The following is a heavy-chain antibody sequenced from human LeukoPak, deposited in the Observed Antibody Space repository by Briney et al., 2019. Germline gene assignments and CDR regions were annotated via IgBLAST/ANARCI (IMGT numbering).Heavy chain of an antibody. CDR1: GGSFSGYY. CDR3: ARGRDGFGEAYFDY. J-gene: IGHJ4*02. Sequence: SETLSLTCAVYGGSFSGYYWSWIRRPPGKGLEWIGEINHSGSTNYNPSLKSRVTISVDTSKNQFSLKLSSVTAADTAVYYCARGRDGFGEAYFDYWGQGTLVTVSS. D-gene: IGHD3-10*01. V-gene: IGHV4-34*01. CDR2: INHSGST.